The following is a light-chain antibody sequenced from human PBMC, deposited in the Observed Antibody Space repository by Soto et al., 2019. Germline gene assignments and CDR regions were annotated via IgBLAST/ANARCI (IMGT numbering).Light chain of an antibody. Sequence: QSVLTQPASVSGSPGQSITISCTGTSSDVGSFPYVSWYQQHPGSAPKLMIYEVSDRPSGVSDRFSGSKSGNTASLTISGLQSEDEAYYYCSSDTTTTTNVIFGGGTKLTVL. V-gene: IGLV2-14*01. CDR1: SSDVGSFPY. CDR3: SSDTTTTTNVI. J-gene: IGLJ2*01. CDR2: EVS.